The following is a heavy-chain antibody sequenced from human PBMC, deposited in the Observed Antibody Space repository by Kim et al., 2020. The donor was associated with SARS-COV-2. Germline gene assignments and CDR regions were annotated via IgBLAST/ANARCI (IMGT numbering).Heavy chain of an antibody. D-gene: IGHD2-2*01. J-gene: IGHJ6*02. CDR1: GFTFSSYA. Sequence: GGSLRLSCAASGFTFSSYAMSWVRQAPGKGLEWVSAISGSGGSTYYADSVKGRFTISRNNSKNTLYLQMNSLRAEDTAVCYCAKKVPAARMWGGYVMDVWGQGTTVTVSS. V-gene: IGHV3-23*01. CDR3: AKKVPAARMWGGYVMDV. CDR2: ISGSGGST.